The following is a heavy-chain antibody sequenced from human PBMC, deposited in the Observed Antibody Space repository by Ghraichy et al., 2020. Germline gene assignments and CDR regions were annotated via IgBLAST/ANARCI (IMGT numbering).Heavy chain of an antibody. CDR2: IYTSGSP. D-gene: IGHD3-3*01. V-gene: IGHV4-4*07. CDR3: ARDLTVLRFFF. CDR1: GGSITNNF. Sequence: SETLSLTCNFSGGSITNNFWSWIRQPAGKGLEWIGRIYTSGSPTYNPSLKSRVTMSIDTSKKQFSLKLNSVTAADTAVYYCARDLTVLRFFFWGQGTLVTVSS. J-gene: IGHJ4*02.